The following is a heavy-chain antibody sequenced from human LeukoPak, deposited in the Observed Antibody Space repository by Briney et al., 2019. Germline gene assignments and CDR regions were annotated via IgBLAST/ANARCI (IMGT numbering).Heavy chain of an antibody. D-gene: IGHD4-11*01. V-gene: IGHV4-34*01. CDR2: INHSRST. CDR3: VSNPYSNYYFDY. Sequence: SETLSLTCAVYGGSFSGNYWSWIRQPPGKGLEWIGEINHSRSTNYSPSLKSRVTISVDTSKNQFSLKLSSVTAADTAVYYCVSNPYSNYYFDYWGQGTLVTVSS. CDR1: GGSFSGNY. J-gene: IGHJ4*02.